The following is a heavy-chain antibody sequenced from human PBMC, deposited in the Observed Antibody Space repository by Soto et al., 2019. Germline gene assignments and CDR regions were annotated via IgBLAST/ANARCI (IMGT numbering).Heavy chain of an antibody. CDR1: GYTFTSYG. D-gene: IGHD3-10*01. CDR3: ARVVFKSFGEVVYYGMDV. J-gene: IGHJ6*02. CDR2: ISAYNGNT. Sequence: GASVKVSCKASGYTFTSYGISWVRQAPGQGLEWMGWISAYNGNTNYAQKLQGRVTMTTDTSTSTAYMELRSLRSDDTAVYYCARVVFKSFGEVVYYGMDVWGQGTTVTVSS. V-gene: IGHV1-18*01.